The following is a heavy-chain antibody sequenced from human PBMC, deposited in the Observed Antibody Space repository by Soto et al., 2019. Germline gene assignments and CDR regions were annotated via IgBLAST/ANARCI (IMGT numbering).Heavy chain of an antibody. V-gene: IGHV3-73*02. J-gene: IGHJ6*02. Sequence: EVQLVESGGGLVQPGGSLNVSCAASGFTFSDSTIHWVRQASGKGLEWVGRIRSEVYSYATVCAASVKDRFTISRDDSKNTAYLQMNSLKFEYTAVYYFSRCSGSYCMDVWCQGTTVTVSS. CDR1: GFTFSDST. CDR3: SRCSGSYCMDV. D-gene: IGHD3-10*02. CDR2: IRSEVYSYAT.